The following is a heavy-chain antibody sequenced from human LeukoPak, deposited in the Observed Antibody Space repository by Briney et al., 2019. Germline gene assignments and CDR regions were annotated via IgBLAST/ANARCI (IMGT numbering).Heavy chain of an antibody. CDR3: AKDRRIYDILTGNYYGMDV. D-gene: IGHD3-9*01. V-gene: IGHV3-23*01. Sequence: GGSLRLSCAASGFTFSSYAMSWVRQAPGKGLEWVSAISGSGGSTYYADSVKGRFTISRDNSKNTLYLQMNSLRAEDTAVYYCAKDRRIYDILTGNYYGMDVWGQGTTVTVSS. J-gene: IGHJ6*02. CDR2: ISGSGGST. CDR1: GFTFSSYA.